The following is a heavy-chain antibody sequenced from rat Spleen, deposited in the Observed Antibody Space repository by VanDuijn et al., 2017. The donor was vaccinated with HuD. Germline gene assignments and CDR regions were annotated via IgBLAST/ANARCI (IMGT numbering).Heavy chain of an antibody. Sequence: EVHLVESGGGLVQPGRSLKLSCAASGFTFSNYYMAWVRQAPTKGLEWVSYISTGGDTYYRDSVKGRFTISRDNAKNTLSLQMDSLRSEDTATYYCARHRLYYNDGNYYHSRVMDAWGQGASVTVSS. J-gene: IGHJ4*01. CDR1: GFTFSNYY. V-gene: IGHV5-25*01. D-gene: IGHD1-12*02. CDR3: ARHRLYYNDGNYYHSRVMDA. CDR2: ISTGGDT.